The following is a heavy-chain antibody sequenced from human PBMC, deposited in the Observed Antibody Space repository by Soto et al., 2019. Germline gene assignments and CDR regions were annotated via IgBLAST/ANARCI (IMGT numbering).Heavy chain of an antibody. J-gene: IGHJ4*02. CDR1: GFTFSDYW. Sequence: GGSLRLSCAASGFTFSDYWMSWVRQAPGRGLEWVANVKQDGSEKHYVDSVKGRFTISRGNAKNSLYLQMNSLRAEDTAVYFCARGGVLPGARFHCWGQGAQVTVSS. V-gene: IGHV3-7*01. CDR3: ARGGVLPGARFHC. D-gene: IGHD2-2*01. CDR2: VKQDGSEK.